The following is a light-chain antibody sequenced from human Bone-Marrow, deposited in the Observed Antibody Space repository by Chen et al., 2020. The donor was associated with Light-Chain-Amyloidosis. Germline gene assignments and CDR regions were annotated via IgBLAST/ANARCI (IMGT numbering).Light chain of an antibody. CDR1: SSDVGNYNL. V-gene: IGLV2-23*02. J-gene: IGLJ2*01. CDR2: EVN. CDR3: GSYAVSNTVV. Sequence: QSALTPPASVSGSPGQSITISCTGSSSDVGNYNLVSWYQQHPGKAPKLMICEVNKRPSGVSNRFSGSKSGNTASLTLSGLLAEDEADYHCGSYAVSNTVVFGGGTKLTVL.